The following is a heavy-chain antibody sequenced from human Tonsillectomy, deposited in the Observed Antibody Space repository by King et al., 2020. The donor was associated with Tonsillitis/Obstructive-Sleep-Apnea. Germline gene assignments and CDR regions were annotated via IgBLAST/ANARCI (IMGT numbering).Heavy chain of an antibody. CDR3: TTDYYDSSGYLVDY. V-gene: IGHV3-15*07. Sequence: VQLVESGGGLVKPGGSLRLSCAASGFTFSNAWMNWVRQAPGKGLEWVGRIKSKTDGGTTDYAAPVKGRFTISRDDSKNTLNLQMNSLKTEDTAVYYCTTDYYDSSGYLVDYWGQGTLVTVSS. J-gene: IGHJ4*02. D-gene: IGHD3-22*01. CDR2: IKSKTDGGTT. CDR1: GFTFSNAW.